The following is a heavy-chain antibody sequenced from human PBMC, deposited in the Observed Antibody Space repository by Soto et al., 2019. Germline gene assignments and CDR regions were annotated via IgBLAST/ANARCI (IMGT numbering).Heavy chain of an antibody. D-gene: IGHD2-15*01. CDR2: INHSGST. CDR3: ARGFFDIVVVVAATLFDY. Sequence: PSETLSLTCAVYGGSFSGYYWSWIRQPPGKGLEWIGEINHSGSTNYNPSLKSRVTISVDTSKNQFSLKLSSVTAADTAVYYCARGFFDIVVVVAATLFDYWGQGTLVTVSS. V-gene: IGHV4-34*01. J-gene: IGHJ4*02. CDR1: GGSFSGYY.